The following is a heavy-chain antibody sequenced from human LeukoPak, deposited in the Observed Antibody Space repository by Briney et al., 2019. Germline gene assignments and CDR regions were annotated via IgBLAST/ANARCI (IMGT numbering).Heavy chain of an antibody. D-gene: IGHD3-10*01. CDR2: FDPEDGET. CDR1: GYTLTELS. CDR3: ARVWDMVRGVINYYYGMDV. Sequence: GASVKVSCKVSGYTLTELSMHWVRQAPGKGLEWMGGFDPEDGETIYAQKFQGRVTMTRNTSISTAYMELSSLRSEDTAVYYCARVWDMVRGVINYYYGMDVWGQGTTVTVSS. J-gene: IGHJ6*02. V-gene: IGHV1-24*01.